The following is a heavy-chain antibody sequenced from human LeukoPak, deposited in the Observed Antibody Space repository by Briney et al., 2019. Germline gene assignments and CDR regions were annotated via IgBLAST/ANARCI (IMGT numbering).Heavy chain of an antibody. CDR1: GFTFSSYS. J-gene: IGHJ3*02. Sequence: GGSLRLSCAASGFTFSSYSMNWVRQAPGKGLEWVSSISSSSYIYYADSVKGRFTISRDNAKNSLYLQMNSLRAEDTAVYYCARANPGSGDAFDIWGQGTMVTVSS. CDR2: ISSSSYI. D-gene: IGHD2-15*01. CDR3: ARANPGSGDAFDI. V-gene: IGHV3-21*01.